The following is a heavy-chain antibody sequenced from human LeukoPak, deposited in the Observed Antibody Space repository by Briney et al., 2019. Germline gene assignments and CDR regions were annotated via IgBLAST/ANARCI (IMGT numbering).Heavy chain of an antibody. J-gene: IGHJ3*01. V-gene: IGHV4-59*01. D-gene: IGHD3-22*01. CDR3: VREAATDYYDSSGYYRQTEVFDA. Sequence: KTSETLSLTYTVSGASIRHCYWSWIRQPPGKGLEWMGYVYYSGSTNYNPSLKSRVTISVDTSKNQFSLKLRSVTAADTAVYYCVREAATDYYDSSGYYRQTEVFDAWGQGTMVTVSS. CDR2: VYYSGST. CDR1: GASIRHCY.